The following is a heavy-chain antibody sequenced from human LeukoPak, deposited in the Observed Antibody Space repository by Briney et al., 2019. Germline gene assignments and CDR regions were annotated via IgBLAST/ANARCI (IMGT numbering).Heavy chain of an antibody. CDR2: ISGSGGST. V-gene: IGHV3-23*01. CDR1: GFTFSSYA. D-gene: IGHD3-9*01. Sequence: GGSLRLSCAASGFTFSSYAMSWVRQAPGKGLEWVSAISGSGGSTYYADSVKGRFTISRDNSKNTLYLQMNSLRAEDTAVYYCAKDVRYFDWHHHDAFDIWGQGTMVTVSS. CDR3: AKDVRYFDWHHHDAFDI. J-gene: IGHJ3*02.